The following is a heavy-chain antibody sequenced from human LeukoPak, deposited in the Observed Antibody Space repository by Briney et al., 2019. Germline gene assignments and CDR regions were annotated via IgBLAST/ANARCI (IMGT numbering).Heavy chain of an antibody. CDR3: ARSREWLRLLADY. Sequence: ASVKVSCKASGYTFTGYYMYWVRQAPGQGLEWMGWINPNSGGTNYAQKFQGRVTMTRETSTSTAYMELSRLRSDDTAVYYCARSREWLRLLADYWGQGTLVTVSS. CDR1: GYTFTGYY. CDR2: INPNSGGT. J-gene: IGHJ4*02. V-gene: IGHV1-2*02. D-gene: IGHD5-12*01.